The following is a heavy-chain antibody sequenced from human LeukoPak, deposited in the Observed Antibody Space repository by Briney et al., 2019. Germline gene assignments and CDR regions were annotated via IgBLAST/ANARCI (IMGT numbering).Heavy chain of an antibody. CDR1: GYTFTNYY. D-gene: IGHD1-26*01. Sequence: ASVKVSCKASGYTFTNYYIHWVRQAPGQGLEWMGVINPSGGSTSYAQMFQGKVTMTRDRSTNTLYMELSSLRSEDTAVYYCARVESWEHSGSSQDAFDIWGQGTMVTVSS. CDR2: INPSGGST. V-gene: IGHV1-46*01. J-gene: IGHJ3*02. CDR3: ARVESWEHSGSSQDAFDI.